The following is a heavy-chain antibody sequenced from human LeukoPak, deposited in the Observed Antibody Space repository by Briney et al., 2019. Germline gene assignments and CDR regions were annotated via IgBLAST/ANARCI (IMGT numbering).Heavy chain of an antibody. Sequence: ASVKVSCKASGYTFTVYYMHWVRQAPGQGLEWMGWINPNSGGTNYAQKFQGRVTMTRDTSISTAYMELSRLRSDDTAVYYCARDPIVDTAMVRNNWFDPWGQGTLVTVSS. D-gene: IGHD5-18*01. CDR1: GYTFTVYY. CDR3: ARDPIVDTAMVRNNWFDP. CDR2: INPNSGGT. V-gene: IGHV1-2*02. J-gene: IGHJ5*02.